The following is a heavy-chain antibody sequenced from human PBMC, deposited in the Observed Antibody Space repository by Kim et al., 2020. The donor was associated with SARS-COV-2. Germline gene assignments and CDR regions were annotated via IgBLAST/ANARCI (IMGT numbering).Heavy chain of an antibody. CDR2: IYPGDSDT. V-gene: IGHV5-51*01. J-gene: IGHJ4*02. CDR3: ARRFGGVRGLYYFDY. D-gene: IGHD3-16*01. CDR1: GYSFTSYW. Sequence: GESLKISCKGSGYSFTSYWIGWVRQMPGKGLEWMGIIYPGDSDTRYSPSFQGQVTISADKSISTAYLQWSSLKASDTAMYYCARRFGGVRGLYYFDYWGQGTLVTVSS.